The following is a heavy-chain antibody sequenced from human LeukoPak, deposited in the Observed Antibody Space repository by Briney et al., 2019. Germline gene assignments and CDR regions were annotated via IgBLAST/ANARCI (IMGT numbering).Heavy chain of an antibody. V-gene: IGHV4-34*01. CDR2: INHSGST. CDR1: GGSFSGYY. J-gene: IGHJ4*02. CDR3: ARVGVRYYYDSSGYSPFDY. Sequence: NPSETLSLTCAVYGGSFSGYYWSWTRQPPGKGLEWIGEINHSGSTNYNPSLKSRVTISVDTSKNQFSLKLSSVTAADTAVYYCARVGVRYYYDSSGYSPFDYWGQGTLVTVSS. D-gene: IGHD3-22*01.